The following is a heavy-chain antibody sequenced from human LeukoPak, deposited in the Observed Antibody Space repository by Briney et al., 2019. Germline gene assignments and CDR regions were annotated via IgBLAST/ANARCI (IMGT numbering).Heavy chain of an antibody. D-gene: IGHD1-26*01. CDR3: ARDGAGATIILGEMVEEVKFDY. V-gene: IGHV3-21*01. CDR2: ISSSSSYI. CDR1: GFTFSSYS. Sequence: GGSLRLSCAASGFTFSSYSMNWVRQAPGKGLEWVSSISSSSSYIYYADSVKGRFTISRDNAKNSLYLQMNSLRAEDTAVYYCARDGAGATIILGEMVEEVKFDYWGQGTLVTVSS. J-gene: IGHJ4*02.